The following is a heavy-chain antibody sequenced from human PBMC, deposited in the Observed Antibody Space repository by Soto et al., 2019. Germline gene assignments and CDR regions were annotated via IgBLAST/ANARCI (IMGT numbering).Heavy chain of an antibody. CDR2: ISGSGGST. CDR3: AKGDNSGYDSYMDV. CDR1: GFTFSSYA. J-gene: IGHJ6*03. D-gene: IGHD3-22*01. V-gene: IGHV3-23*01. Sequence: GVSLRLSCAASGFTFSSYAMSWVRQAPGKGLEWVSAISGSGGSTYYADSVKGRFTISRDNSKNTLYLQMNSLRAQDTAVYYCAKGDNSGYDSYMDVWGKGTTVTVFS.